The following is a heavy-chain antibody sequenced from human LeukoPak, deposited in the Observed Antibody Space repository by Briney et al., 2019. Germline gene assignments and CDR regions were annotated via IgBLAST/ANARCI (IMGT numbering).Heavy chain of an antibody. CDR2: ISAYSGNT. D-gene: IGHD6-19*01. CDR1: GYTLTTFG. J-gene: IGHJ5*02. V-gene: IGHV1-18*01. CDR3: VGIAVAAGDFDFDP. Sequence: GASVKVSCKASGYTLTTFGLTWVRQAPGQGLEVMGWISAYSGNTHFAQKFQGRVTMTEDTSTDTAYMELSSLRSEDTAVYYCVGIAVAAGDFDFDPWGQGTLVTVSS.